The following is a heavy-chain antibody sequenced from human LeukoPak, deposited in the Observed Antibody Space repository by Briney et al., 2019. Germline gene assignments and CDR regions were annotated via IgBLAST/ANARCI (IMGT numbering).Heavy chain of an antibody. CDR3: ARSGVGGSYYYFDY. CDR1: GFTFSSYG. CDR2: ISGSGGST. J-gene: IGHJ4*02. V-gene: IGHV3-23*01. D-gene: IGHD1-26*01. Sequence: PGGSLRLSCAASGFTFSSYGMSWVRQAPGKGLEWVSAISGSGGSTYYADSVKGRFTISRDNSKNTLYLQMNSLRAEDTAVYYCARSGVGGSYYYFDYWGQGTLVTVSS.